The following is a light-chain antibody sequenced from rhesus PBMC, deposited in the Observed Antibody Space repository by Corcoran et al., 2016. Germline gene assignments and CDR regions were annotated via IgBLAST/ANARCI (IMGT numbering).Light chain of an antibody. V-gene: IGKV1-43*01. CDR3: LQYKSNPDS. J-gene: IGKJ2*01. CDR2: GAS. CDR1: QGISTY. Sequence: DIQMTQSPSSLSASVGDRVTITCRASQGISTYLNWYQQKLGKVPKRLIYGASSLESGVPSRFSGSGSGTDVTLTISSLQPEDFEIYYCLQYKSNPDSFGQGTKVEIK.